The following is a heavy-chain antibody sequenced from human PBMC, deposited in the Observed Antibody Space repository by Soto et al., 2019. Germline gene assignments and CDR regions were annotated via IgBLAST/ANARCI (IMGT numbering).Heavy chain of an antibody. V-gene: IGHV3-23*01. J-gene: IGHJ4*02. D-gene: IGHD3-9*01. CDR2: ISGSGGST. CDR1: GFTFSSYA. Sequence: PGGSLRLSCAASGFTFSSYAMSWVRQAPGKGLEWVSAISGSGGSTYYADSVKGRFTISRDNSKNTLYLQMNSLRAEVTAVYFCAKGGYYDILTGYSYWGQGTLVTSPQ. CDR3: AKGGYYDILTGYSY.